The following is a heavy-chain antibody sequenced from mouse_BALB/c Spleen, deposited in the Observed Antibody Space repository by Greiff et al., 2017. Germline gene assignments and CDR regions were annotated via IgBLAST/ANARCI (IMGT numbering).Heavy chain of an antibody. CDR3: ARRDNWDVGFAY. Sequence: QVHVKQSGAELVRPGASVKLSCKASGYTFTSYWMNWVKQRPEQGLEWIGRIDPYDSETHYNQKFKDKAILTVDKSSSTAYMQLSSLTSEDSAVYYCARRDNWDVGFAYWGQGTLVTVSA. CDR2: IDPYDSET. V-gene: IGHV1-52*01. D-gene: IGHD4-1*01. J-gene: IGHJ3*01. CDR1: GYTFTSYW.